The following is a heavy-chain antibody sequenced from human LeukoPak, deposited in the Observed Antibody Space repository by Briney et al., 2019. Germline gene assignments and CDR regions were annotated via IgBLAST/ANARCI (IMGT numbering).Heavy chain of an antibody. CDR2: IWYDGSNK. CDR1: GFTFSSYG. J-gene: IGHJ5*02. D-gene: IGHD3-9*01. V-gene: IGHV3-33*06. CDR3: AKDHGNYDILTGYLGFDP. Sequence: PGGSLRLSCAASGFTFSSYGMHWVRQAPGKGLEWVAVIWYDGSNKYYADSVKGRFTISRDNSKNTLYLQMNSLRAEDTAVYYCAKDHGNYDILTGYLGFDPWGQGTLVTVS.